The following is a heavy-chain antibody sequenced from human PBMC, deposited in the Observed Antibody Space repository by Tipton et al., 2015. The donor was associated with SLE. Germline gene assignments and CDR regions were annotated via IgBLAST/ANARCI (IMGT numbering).Heavy chain of an antibody. Sequence: TLSLTCAVYGGSFSGYYWSWIRQPPGKGLEWIGEINHSGSTNYNPSLKSRVTISVDTSKNQFSLKLSSVIAADTAVYYCARLGSGGSGWGQGTLVTVSS. CDR1: GGSFSGYY. D-gene: IGHD2-15*01. J-gene: IGHJ4*02. V-gene: IGHV4-34*01. CDR3: ARLGSGGSG. CDR2: INHSGST.